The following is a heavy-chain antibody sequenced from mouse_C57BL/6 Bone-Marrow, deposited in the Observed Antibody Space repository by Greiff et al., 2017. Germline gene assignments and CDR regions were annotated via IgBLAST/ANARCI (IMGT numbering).Heavy chain of an antibody. D-gene: IGHD2-5*01. Sequence: EVQLVESGPGLVKPSQTVFLTCTVTGISITTGNYRWSWIRQFPGNKLEWIGYIYYSGTITYNPSLTSRTTITRDTPKNQFFLEMNSLTAEDTATYYCAREDYYSNYGYWYFDVWGTGTTVTVSS. CDR2: IYYSGTI. V-gene: IGHV3-5*01. CDR1: GISITTGNYR. J-gene: IGHJ1*03. CDR3: AREDYYSNYGYWYFDV.